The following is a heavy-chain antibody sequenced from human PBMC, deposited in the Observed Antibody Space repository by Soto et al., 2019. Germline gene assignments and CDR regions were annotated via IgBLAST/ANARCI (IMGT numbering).Heavy chain of an antibody. V-gene: IGHV1-46*03. D-gene: IGHD3-10*01. J-gene: IGHJ4*02. Sequence: GASVKVSCKASGYTFTSDYMHWVRQAPGQGLEWMGIINPSGGSTSYAQKFQGRVTMTRDTSTSTVYMELSSLRSEDTAVYYCARDRVTMVRGVMTQNPAYYLDYWGQGTLVTVSS. CDR3: ARDRVTMVRGVMTQNPAYYLDY. CDR2: INPSGGST. CDR1: GYTFTSDY.